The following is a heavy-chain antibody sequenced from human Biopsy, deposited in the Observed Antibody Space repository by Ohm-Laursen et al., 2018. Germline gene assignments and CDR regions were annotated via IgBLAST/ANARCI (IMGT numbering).Heavy chain of an antibody. V-gene: IGHV4-31*01. CDR1: GGSISSGGSY. J-gene: IGHJ5*02. D-gene: IGHD3-22*01. CDR3: ARGDYFDSNGYFWFDP. Sequence: SQTLSLTCTVSGGSISSGGSYWSWIRQRPEKGLEWIGYIFKSANTYYNPSLKNLITISGDTSKNQFSLKLNSVTAADTAVYYCARGDYFDSNGYFWFDPWGQGALVTVSS. CDR2: IFKSANT.